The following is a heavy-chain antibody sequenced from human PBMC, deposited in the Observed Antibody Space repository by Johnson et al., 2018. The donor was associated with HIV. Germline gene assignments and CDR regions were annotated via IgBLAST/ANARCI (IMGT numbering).Heavy chain of an antibody. CDR2: IRYDGSSK. CDR1: GFTLSSYG. V-gene: IGHV3-30*02. CDR3: AKVGAMVVTPRGEAFAI. J-gene: IGHJ3*02. Sequence: QMLLVESGGGVVQPGGSLRLSCAASGFTLSSYGMHWVRQAPGKGLEWVAFIRYDGSSKYYADSVKGRFTISRDNSKNTLYLQMNSRGTEATSVYSCAKVGAMVVTPRGEAFAIWGQWPMVTVSS. D-gene: IGHD4-23*01.